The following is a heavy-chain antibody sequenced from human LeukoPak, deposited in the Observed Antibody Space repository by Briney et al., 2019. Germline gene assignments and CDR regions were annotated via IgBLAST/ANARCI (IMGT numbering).Heavy chain of an antibody. V-gene: IGHV4-39*01. CDR1: GDSITSSSYY. Sequence: TSETLSLTCTVSGDSITSSSYYWGWIRQPPGKGLEWIGSIYYSGTTYYSPSLKSRVTISLDTSKNQFPLNLSSVTAADTAVYYCARTSGPWGNWFDPWGQGTLVTVSS. J-gene: IGHJ5*02. CDR3: ARTSGPWGNWFDP. CDR2: IYYSGTT. D-gene: IGHD5-12*01.